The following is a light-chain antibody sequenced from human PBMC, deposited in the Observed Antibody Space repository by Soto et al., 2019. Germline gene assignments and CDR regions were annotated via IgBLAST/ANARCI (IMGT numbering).Light chain of an antibody. V-gene: IGKV1-5*01. CDR2: DAS. CDR1: QSISNR. J-gene: IGKJ5*01. Sequence: DIQMTQSPSTLSASVGDRVTITGRASQSISNRLAWYQQKTGKDPKVLIYDASSLESGVPSRLSGSGSGTHFTLNISSMQPEDIGTYYCKQYDILPITFGRGTRLEIK. CDR3: KQYDILPIT.